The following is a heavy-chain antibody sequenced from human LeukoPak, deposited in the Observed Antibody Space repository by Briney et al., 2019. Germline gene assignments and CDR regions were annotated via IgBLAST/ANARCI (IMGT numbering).Heavy chain of an antibody. CDR1: GGSIRSDNYY. V-gene: IGHV4-39*01. J-gene: IGHJ4*02. CDR2: VYYSGST. Sequence: SETLSLTCTVSGGSIRSDNYYWGWIRQPPGKGLEWVGSVYYSGSTFYNPSLKSRVTISVDRSKNQFSLKLSSVTAADSGVYYCARLRAAAGSAGYFDYWGQGTLVTVSS. CDR3: ARLRAAAGSAGYFDY. D-gene: IGHD6-13*01.